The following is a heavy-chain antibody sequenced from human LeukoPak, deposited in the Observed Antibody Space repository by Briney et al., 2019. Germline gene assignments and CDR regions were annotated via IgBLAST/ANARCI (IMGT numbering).Heavy chain of an antibody. Sequence: PGGSLRLSCAASGFTFSSYSMNWVRQAPGKGLEWISYITSGSSTIYYADSVKGRFTISRDNAKNSLYLQMNSLRAEDTAVYYCARDWPVGATPRYWGQGTLVTVSS. V-gene: IGHV3-48*01. D-gene: IGHD1-26*01. CDR1: GFTFSSYS. CDR3: ARDWPVGATPRY. J-gene: IGHJ4*02. CDR2: ITSGSSTI.